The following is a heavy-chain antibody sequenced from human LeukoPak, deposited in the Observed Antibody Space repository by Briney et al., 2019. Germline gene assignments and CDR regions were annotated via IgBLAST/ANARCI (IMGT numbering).Heavy chain of an antibody. CDR3: ARVFRYSSSWYVVDAFDI. CDR2: IYHDGST. J-gene: IGHJ3*02. CDR1: GGSITITNYY. Sequence: SETLSLTCTVSGGSITITNYYWGWIRQPPGKGLEWVGNIYHDGSTYYNPSLKSRVSISVDTSKNQFSLKLSSVTAADTAVYYCARVFRYSSSWYVVDAFDIWGQGTMVTVS. V-gene: IGHV4-39*07. D-gene: IGHD6-13*01.